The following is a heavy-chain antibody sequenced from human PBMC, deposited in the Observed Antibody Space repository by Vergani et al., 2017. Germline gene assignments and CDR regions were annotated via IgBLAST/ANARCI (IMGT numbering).Heavy chain of an antibody. CDR3: ARGDVDTAMGPDY. D-gene: IGHD5-18*01. V-gene: IGHV1-69*18. CDR1: GGTFSSYA. Sequence: QVQLVQSGAEVKKPGSSVKVSCKASGGTFSSYAISWVRKAPGQGLEWMGRIIPIFGTANYAQKFQGRVTITEDEATSTDYMELSRLRAEDTAVYYCARGDVDTAMGPDYWGQGTLVTVSS. J-gene: IGHJ4*02. CDR2: IIPIFGTA.